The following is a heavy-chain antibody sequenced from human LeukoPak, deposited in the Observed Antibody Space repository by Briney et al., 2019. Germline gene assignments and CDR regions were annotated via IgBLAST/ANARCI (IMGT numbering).Heavy chain of an antibody. J-gene: IGHJ4*02. CDR3: ASLWFGELLEGFDY. Sequence: SETLSLTCAVYGGSFNGYYWSWIRQPPGKGLEWIGEINHSGSTNYNPSLKSRVTISVDTSKNQFSLKLSSVTAADTAVYYCASLWFGELLEGFDYWGQGTLVTVSS. D-gene: IGHD3-10*01. V-gene: IGHV4-34*01. CDR2: INHSGST. CDR1: GGSFNGYY.